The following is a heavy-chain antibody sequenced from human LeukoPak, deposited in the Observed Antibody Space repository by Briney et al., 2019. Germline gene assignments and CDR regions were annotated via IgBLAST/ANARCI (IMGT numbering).Heavy chain of an antibody. J-gene: IGHJ4*02. CDR2: IRTTAEGAKYA. Sequence: GGSLRLSCATSGFSFTDSPMNWVRQAPGKGLEWISNIRTTAEGAKYAYYADSVKGRVTISRDDGENTLYLHMNSLRDDDTAVYYCATGQRYAFDYWGQGILVTVSS. CDR1: GFSFTDSP. CDR3: ATGQRYAFDY. V-gene: IGHV3-48*02. D-gene: IGHD3-9*01.